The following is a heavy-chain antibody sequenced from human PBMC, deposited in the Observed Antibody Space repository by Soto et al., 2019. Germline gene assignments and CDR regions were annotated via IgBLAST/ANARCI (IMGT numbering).Heavy chain of an antibody. CDR1: GFTFSTYG. D-gene: IGHD3-22*01. Sequence: PGGSLSLSCAAYGFTFSTYGMNWVRPAPGKGLEWLSSISDSSHYIYYADSVKGRFTISRDNAKNSLFLQMNSLRGEDTAVYYCARSGLALPYSASHWFDPWGHGTLVNVSS. CDR3: ARSGLALPYSASHWFDP. CDR2: ISDSSHYI. V-gene: IGHV3-21*01. J-gene: IGHJ5*02.